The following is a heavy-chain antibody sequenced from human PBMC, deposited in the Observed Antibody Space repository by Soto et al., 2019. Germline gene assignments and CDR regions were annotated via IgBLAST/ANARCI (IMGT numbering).Heavy chain of an antibody. CDR2: INPNSGGT. D-gene: IGHD3-3*01. CDR3: ATVQDFWSGSRPLYYFDY. Sequence: ASVKVSCKASGYTFTGYYMHWVRQAPGQGLEWMGWINPNSGGTNYAQKFQGWVTMTRDTSISTAYMELSSLRSEDTAVYYCATVQDFWSGSRPLYYFDYWGQGTLVTVSS. CDR1: GYTFTGYY. J-gene: IGHJ4*02. V-gene: IGHV1-2*04.